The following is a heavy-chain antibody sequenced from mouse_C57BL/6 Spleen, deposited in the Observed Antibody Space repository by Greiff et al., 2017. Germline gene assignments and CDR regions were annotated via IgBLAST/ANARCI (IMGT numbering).Heavy chain of an antibody. CDR3: ARKEGSNYGRYYAMDY. V-gene: IGHV2-2*01. J-gene: IGHJ4*01. D-gene: IGHD1-1*01. CDR2: IWSGGST. CDR1: GFSLTSYG. Sequence: VQLKQSGPGLVQPSQSLSITCTVSGFSLTSYGVHWVRQSPGKGLEWLGVIWSGGSTDYNAAFISRLGISKDNSKSQVFFKMNSLQADDTAIYYCARKEGSNYGRYYAMDYWGQGTSVTVSS.